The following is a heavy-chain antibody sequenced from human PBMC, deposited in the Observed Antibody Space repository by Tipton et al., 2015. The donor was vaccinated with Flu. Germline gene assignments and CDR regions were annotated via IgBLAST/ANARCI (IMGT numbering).Heavy chain of an antibody. Sequence: TLSLTCAVYGEFFSGYDWSWIRQPPGKGLEWIGEINESGSTNNNPSLKSRVIVSVDRSKNQFSLKLTSVTAADTAVYYCARKVTNSRHSWNYIDYWGQGTLVTVSS. D-gene: IGHD6-13*01. CDR3: ARKVTNSRHSWNYIDY. J-gene: IGHJ4*01. V-gene: IGHV4-34*01. CDR2: INESGST. CDR1: GEFFSGYD.